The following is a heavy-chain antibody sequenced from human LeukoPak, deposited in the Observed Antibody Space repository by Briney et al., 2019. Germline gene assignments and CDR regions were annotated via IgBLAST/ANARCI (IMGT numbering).Heavy chain of an antibody. D-gene: IGHD6-6*01. Sequence: GESLKISCKGSGYSFTNYWIVWVRQMPGKGLEWMGIIFPGDSDTRYSPSFQGQVTISADKSITTAYLQWSSLKAPDTAMYYCARREYSSFYGMDVWGQGTTVTVSS. CDR2: IFPGDSDT. CDR3: ARREYSSFYGMDV. J-gene: IGHJ6*02. CDR1: GYSFTNYW. V-gene: IGHV5-51*01.